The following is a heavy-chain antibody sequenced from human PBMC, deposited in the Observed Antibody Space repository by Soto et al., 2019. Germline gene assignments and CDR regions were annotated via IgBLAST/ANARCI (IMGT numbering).Heavy chain of an antibody. CDR3: ARGSGGCIGVDYGGNPRGGVGGMDV. CDR2: IIPIFGTA. Sequence: SVKVSCKASGGTFSSYAISWVRQAPGQGLEWMGGIIPIFGTANYAQKFQGRVTITADKSTSTAYMELSSLRSEDTAVYYCARGSGGCIGVDYGGNPRGGVGGMDVWGQGTTVTVSS. D-gene: IGHD4-17*01. CDR1: GGTFSSYA. J-gene: IGHJ6*02. V-gene: IGHV1-69*06.